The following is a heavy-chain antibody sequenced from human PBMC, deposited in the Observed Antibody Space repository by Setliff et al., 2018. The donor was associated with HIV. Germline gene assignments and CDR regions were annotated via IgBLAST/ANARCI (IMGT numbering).Heavy chain of an antibody. J-gene: IGHJ4*02. D-gene: IGHD3-22*01. CDR3: ARDLRNYYDSSASSYFDY. Sequence: SVKVSCKASGGTSSSYAISWVRQAPGQGLQWMGGIIPILGIANYAQKFQGRVTITADKSTSTAYMELSSLRSEATAVYYCARDLRNYYDSSASSYFDYWGQGTRVTVSS. V-gene: IGHV1-69*10. CDR2: IIPILGIA. CDR1: GGTSSSYA.